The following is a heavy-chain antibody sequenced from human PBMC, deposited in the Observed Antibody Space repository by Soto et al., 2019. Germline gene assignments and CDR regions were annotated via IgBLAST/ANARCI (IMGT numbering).Heavy chain of an antibody. Sequence: ASVKVSCKASGYTFTSYAMHWVRQAPGQRLEWMGWINAGNGNTKYSQKFQGRVTITRDTSASTAYMELSSLRSKDAAVYYCAAVTTTVTTVGAFDIWGQGTMVTVS. V-gene: IGHV1-3*01. D-gene: IGHD4-17*01. CDR2: INAGNGNT. J-gene: IGHJ3*02. CDR3: AAVTTTVTTVGAFDI. CDR1: GYTFTSYA.